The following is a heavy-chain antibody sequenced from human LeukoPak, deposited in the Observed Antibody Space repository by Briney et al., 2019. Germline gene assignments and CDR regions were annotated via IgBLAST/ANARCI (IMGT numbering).Heavy chain of an antibody. V-gene: IGHV4-34*01. Sequence: GSLRLSCAASGFTFSSYAMSWFRQPPGKGLEWIGEINHSGSTNYNPSLKSRVTISVDTSKNQFSLKLSSVTAADTAVYYCARRSYMDVWGKGTTVTVSS. J-gene: IGHJ6*03. CDR1: GFTFSSYA. CDR2: INHSGST. CDR3: ARRSYMDV.